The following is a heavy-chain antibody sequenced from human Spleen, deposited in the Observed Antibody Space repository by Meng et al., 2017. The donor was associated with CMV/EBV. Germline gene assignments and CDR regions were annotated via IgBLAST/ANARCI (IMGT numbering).Heavy chain of an antibody. Sequence: QVQLQAGGAGRVKPSETLSLTCAVYGGSFSGYYWSWIRQPPGKGLEWIGEINHSGSTNYNPSLKSRVTISVDTSKNQFSLKLISVTAADTAVYYCASIRNYARGNDYWGQGTLVTVSS. CDR3: ASIRNYARGNDY. J-gene: IGHJ4*02. D-gene: IGHD4-11*01. CDR2: INHSGST. V-gene: IGHV4-34*01. CDR1: GGSFSGYY.